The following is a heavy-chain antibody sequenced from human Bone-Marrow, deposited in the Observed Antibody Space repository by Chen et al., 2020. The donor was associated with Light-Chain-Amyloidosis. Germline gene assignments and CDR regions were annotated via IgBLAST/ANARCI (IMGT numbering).Heavy chain of an antibody. CDR1: GFDFADSA. J-gene: IGHJ4*02. CDR3: AKGFGSGTYSSPGDY. Sequence: VNLVESGGGLVQPGGSLRLSCSASGFDFADSAMHWVRQAPGRGLQWVSGISRDTGRTYYADSVRGRFTVSRDNGKTSLFLEMNGLRPDDTALYFCAKGFGSGTYSSPGDYWGQGIMVNVSS. D-gene: IGHD3-10*01. V-gene: IGHV3-9*01. CDR2: ISRDTGRT.